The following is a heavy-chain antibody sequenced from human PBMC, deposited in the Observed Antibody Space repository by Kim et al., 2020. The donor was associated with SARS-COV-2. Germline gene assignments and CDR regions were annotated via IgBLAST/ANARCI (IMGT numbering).Heavy chain of an antibody. CDR1: GGSISSSSYY. Sequence: SETLSLTCTVSGGSISSSSYYWGWIRQPPGKGLEWIGSIYYSGSTYYNPSLKSRVTISVDTSKNQFSLKLSSVTAADTAVYYCARHGNYYGSGREVAPFDPWGQGTLVTVSS. J-gene: IGHJ5*02. CDR3: ARHGNYYGSGREVAPFDP. D-gene: IGHD3-10*01. CDR2: IYYSGST. V-gene: IGHV4-39*01.